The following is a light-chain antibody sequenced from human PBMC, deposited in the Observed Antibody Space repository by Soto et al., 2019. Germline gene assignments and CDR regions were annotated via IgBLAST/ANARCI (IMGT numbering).Light chain of an antibody. J-gene: IGKJ5*01. Sequence: EAVLTQSPGTLSLSPGETATLSCRASHDVDIYLAWYQQRPGQAPRLLIYDASNRATGIPARFSGSGSGTDFTLTISSLEPEDVAVYYCQQRKYWPPLTFGQGTRLEIK. V-gene: IGKV3-11*01. CDR1: HDVDIY. CDR3: QQRKYWPPLT. CDR2: DAS.